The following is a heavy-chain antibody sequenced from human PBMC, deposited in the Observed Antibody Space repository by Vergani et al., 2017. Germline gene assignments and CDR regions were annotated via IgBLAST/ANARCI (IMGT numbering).Heavy chain of an antibody. CDR1: GFTFTSSA. Sequence: QMPLVQSGPEVKKPGTSVKVSCKASGFTFTSSAMQWVRQARGQRLEWIGWIVVGSGNTNYAQKFQERVTITRDMSTSTAYMELSSLRSEDTAVYYCAANPLYDFWSGYQNYFDYWGQGTLVTVSS. CDR2: IVVGSGNT. J-gene: IGHJ4*02. D-gene: IGHD3-3*01. CDR3: AANPLYDFWSGYQNYFDY. V-gene: IGHV1-58*02.